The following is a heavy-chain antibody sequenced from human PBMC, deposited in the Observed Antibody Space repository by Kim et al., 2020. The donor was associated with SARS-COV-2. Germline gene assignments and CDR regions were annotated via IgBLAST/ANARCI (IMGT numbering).Heavy chain of an antibody. CDR1: GYTFTSYW. CDR3: ARAWDQNFDF. Sequence: ASVKVSCKASGYTFTSYWIYWVRQAPGQGLEWMGMINPSNAYTRYAQSFQGRVTTTSDTSTSTASMELSSLTSEDTAVYYCARAWDQNFDFWGQGTLVTVSS. V-gene: IGHV1-46*01. D-gene: IGHD1-26*01. CDR2: INPSNAYT. J-gene: IGHJ4*02.